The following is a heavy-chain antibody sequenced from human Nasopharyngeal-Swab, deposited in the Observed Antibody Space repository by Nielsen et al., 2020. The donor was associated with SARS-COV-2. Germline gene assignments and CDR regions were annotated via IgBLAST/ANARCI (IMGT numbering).Heavy chain of an antibody. V-gene: IGHV3-15*01. CDR3: TTDQGSGYGS. Sequence: GESLKISCAAPGFTFSNAWMSWVRQAPGKGLEWVGRIKSKTDGGTTDYAAPVKGRFTISRDDSKNTLYLQMNSLKTEDTAVYYCTTDQGSGYGSWGQGTLVTVSS. CDR1: GFTFSNAW. CDR2: IKSKTDGGTT. D-gene: IGHD3-22*01. J-gene: IGHJ5*02.